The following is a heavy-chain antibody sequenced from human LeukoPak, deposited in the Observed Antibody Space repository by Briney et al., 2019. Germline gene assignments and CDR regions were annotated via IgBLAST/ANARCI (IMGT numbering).Heavy chain of an antibody. V-gene: IGHV4-61*01. Sequence: PSETLSLTCTVSGGSISSSSYYWSWVRQPPGKGLEWIGYIYYTGSTDYNPSLKSRVTMSVDTSKNQFSLKLSSVTAADTAVYYCARDGSGYPFDYWGQGTLVTVSS. CDR3: ARDGSGYPFDY. CDR2: IYYTGST. J-gene: IGHJ4*02. D-gene: IGHD3-3*01. CDR1: GGSISSSSYY.